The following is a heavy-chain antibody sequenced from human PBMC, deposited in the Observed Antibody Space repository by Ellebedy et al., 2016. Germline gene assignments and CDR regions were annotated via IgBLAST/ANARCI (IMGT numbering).Heavy chain of an antibody. D-gene: IGHD2-2*01. CDR3: ARDLVVPAADAFDI. V-gene: IGHV4-61*02. CDR2: IYTSGST. CDR1: GGSISSGSYY. J-gene: IGHJ3*02. Sequence: LRLXCTVSGGSISSGSYYWSWIRQPAGKGLEWIGRIYTSGSTNYNPSLKSRVTMSVDTSKNQFSLKLSSVTAADTAVYYCARDLVVPAADAFDIWGQGTMVTVSS.